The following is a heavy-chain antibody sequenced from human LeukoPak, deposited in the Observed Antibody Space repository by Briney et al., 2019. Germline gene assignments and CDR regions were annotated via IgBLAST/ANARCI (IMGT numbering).Heavy chain of an antibody. Sequence: SETMSLTCNVSGASITSYYWTWLRQSPGKGLEWIGYMYHTESANYHPSLKSRVTISIDTSKNQASLKMRSVSAADTAVYYCASAPFVYGPNRFDYWGQGTLVTVSS. J-gene: IGHJ4*02. V-gene: IGHV4-59*08. CDR1: GASITSYY. D-gene: IGHD3-10*01. CDR3: ASAPFVYGPNRFDY. CDR2: MYHTESA.